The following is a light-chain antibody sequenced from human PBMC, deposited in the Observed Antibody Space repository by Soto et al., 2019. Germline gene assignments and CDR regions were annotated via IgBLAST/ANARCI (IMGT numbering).Light chain of an antibody. CDR3: QQTFPTPRSIT. CDR1: QSIGSF. CDR2: AAS. V-gene: IGKV1-39*01. J-gene: IGKJ5*01. Sequence: MEVSRARSSLCACVGERVTITCRASQSIGSFLNWYQQKAGKAPKLLIYAASSLQSGVPTRFSGSGSGTDLPLTISSLQPEDFAPHFCQQTFPTPRSITFGQGTRREIK.